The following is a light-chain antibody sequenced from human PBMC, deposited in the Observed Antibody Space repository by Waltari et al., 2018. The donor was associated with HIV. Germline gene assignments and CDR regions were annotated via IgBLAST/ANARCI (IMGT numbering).Light chain of an antibody. Sequence: QSALTQPASVSGSPGQSITISCTGPGSDVVAYDYVSWYQQHPGKAPKLMISEVTNRPSGVSNRFSGSKSGNTASLTISGLQAEDEADYYCSSYSSSSTWIFGGGTKLTVL. J-gene: IGLJ2*01. CDR3: SSYSSSSTWI. V-gene: IGLV2-14*01. CDR1: GSDVVAYDY. CDR2: EVT.